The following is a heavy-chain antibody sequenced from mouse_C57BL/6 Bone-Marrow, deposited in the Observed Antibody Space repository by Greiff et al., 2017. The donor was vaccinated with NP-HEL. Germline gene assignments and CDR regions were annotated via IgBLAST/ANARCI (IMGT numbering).Heavy chain of an antibody. J-gene: IGHJ4*01. V-gene: IGHV8-5*01. CDR2: FWWNDDK. D-gene: IGHD5-5*01. CDR1: GFSLSTSNMG. CDR3: AQDDYLYYAMDY. Sequence: QVTLKESGPGILQPSQTLSLTFSFSGFSLSTSNMGIGWIRQPSGKGLEWLAHFWWNDDKYYNPSLKSRLTISKNTSNNQLILKITSVDTADTATYYGAQDDYLYYAMDYWGQGTSVTVSS.